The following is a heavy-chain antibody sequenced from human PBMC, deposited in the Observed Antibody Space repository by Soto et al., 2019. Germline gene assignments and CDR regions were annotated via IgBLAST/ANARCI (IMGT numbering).Heavy chain of an antibody. J-gene: IGHJ6*03. D-gene: IGHD2-15*01. Sequence: ASVKVSCKASGYTFTSYGISWVRQAPGQGLEWMGWISAYNGNTNYAQKLQGRVNMTTDTSTSTASMELRSLRSVDSVVYYCALDDFFGGSCGYDYYYYMDVWGKGTTVTVSS. CDR1: GYTFTSYG. CDR3: ALDDFFGGSCGYDYYYYMDV. V-gene: IGHV1-18*01. CDR2: ISAYNGNT.